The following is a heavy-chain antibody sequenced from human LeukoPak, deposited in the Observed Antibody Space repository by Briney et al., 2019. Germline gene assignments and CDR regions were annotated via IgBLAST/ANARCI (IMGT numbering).Heavy chain of an antibody. J-gene: IGHJ4*02. D-gene: IGHD3-3*01. CDR3: AREQSYYDFWSGYYTGFDY. Sequence: ASVKVSCKASGYTFTSYGISWVRQTPGQGLEWMGWISAYNGNTNYARKLQGRVTMTTDTSTSTAYMELRSLRSDDTAVYYCAREQSYYDFWSGYYTGFDYWGQGTLVTVSS. CDR2: ISAYNGNT. CDR1: GYTFTSYG. V-gene: IGHV1-18*01.